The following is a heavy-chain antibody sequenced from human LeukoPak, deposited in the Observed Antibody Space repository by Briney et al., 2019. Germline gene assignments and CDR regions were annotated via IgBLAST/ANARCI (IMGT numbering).Heavy chain of an antibody. D-gene: IGHD1-26*01. J-gene: IGHJ2*01. CDR1: GFTVSNNY. V-gene: IGHV3-53*01. Sequence: GGSLRLSCTVAGFTVSNNYMSWVRQAPGKGLEWVSIIYSGGNTYYADSVSGRFAISRDNSNNTVYLQMNSLRAEDTAVYYCARNHILGYWHFDLWGRGTLVTVSS. CDR2: IYSGGNT. CDR3: ARNHILGYWHFDL.